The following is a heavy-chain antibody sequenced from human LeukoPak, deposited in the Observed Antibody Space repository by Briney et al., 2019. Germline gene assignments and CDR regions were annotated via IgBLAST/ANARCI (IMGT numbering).Heavy chain of an antibody. Sequence: SETLSLTCAVYGESFSGYFWNWIRQPPGKGLEWIGEINDSGSTNYNPSLKIQLTMSVDTSKNQFSLRLNSMTAADTAVYYCARGSRFWLGNFFRQPLFFDYWGPGNLATVSS. J-gene: IGHJ4*02. CDR3: ARGSRFWLGNFFRQPLFFDY. D-gene: IGHD6-19*01. CDR1: GESFSGYF. CDR2: INDSGST. V-gene: IGHV4-34*01.